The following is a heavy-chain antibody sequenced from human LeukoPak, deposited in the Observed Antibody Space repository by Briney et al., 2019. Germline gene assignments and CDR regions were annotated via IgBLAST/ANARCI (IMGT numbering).Heavy chain of an antibody. CDR2: INHSGST. V-gene: IGHV4-34*01. J-gene: IGHJ3*02. CDR1: GGSFSGYY. Sequence: SETLSLTCAVYGGSFSGYYWSWIRQPPGKGLEWIGEINHSGSTNYNPSLKGRVTISVDTSKNQFSLKLSSVTAADTAVYYCARWETYYDFWSGYRTDAFDIWGQGTMVTVSS. CDR3: ARWETYYDFWSGYRTDAFDI. D-gene: IGHD3-3*01.